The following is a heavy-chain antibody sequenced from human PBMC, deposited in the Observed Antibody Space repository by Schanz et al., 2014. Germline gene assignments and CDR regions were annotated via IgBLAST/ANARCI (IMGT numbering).Heavy chain of an antibody. V-gene: IGHV3-11*05. J-gene: IGHJ6*02. CDR2: ISGTTTYT. Sequence: QVQLVESGGGVVQPGGSLRLSCEASEFTFSDYYMSWIRQAPGKGLEWVSYISGTTTYTNYADSVKGRFTISRDNAKNSLYLQMNSLSADDTAVFYCAKGMGYCSGGTCYDYDYYGLDVGGQGTTVTVSS. CDR3: AKGMGYCSGGTCYDYDYYGLDV. D-gene: IGHD2-15*01. CDR1: EFTFSDYY.